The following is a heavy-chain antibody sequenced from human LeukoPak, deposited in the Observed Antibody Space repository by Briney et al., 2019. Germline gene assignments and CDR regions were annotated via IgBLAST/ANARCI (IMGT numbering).Heavy chain of an antibody. V-gene: IGHV4-39*01. Sequence: MTSETLSLTCTVSGGSISSSSYYWGWIRQPPGKGLEWIGSIYYSGSTYYNPSLKSRVTISVDTSKNQFSLKLSSVTAADTAVYYCARLRGAAMDYWGQGSLVTVSS. J-gene: IGHJ4*02. CDR2: IYYSGST. CDR1: GGSISSSSYY. D-gene: IGHD6-13*01. CDR3: ARLRGAAMDY.